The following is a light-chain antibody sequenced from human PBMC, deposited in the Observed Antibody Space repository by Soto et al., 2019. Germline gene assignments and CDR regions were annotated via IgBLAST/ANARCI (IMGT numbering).Light chain of an antibody. CDR2: EVS. V-gene: IGLV2-14*01. CDR1: SSDVGGYNY. J-gene: IGLJ1*01. CDR3: SSYTSISTYV. Sequence: QSALTQPASVPGSPGQSITISCTGTSSDVGGYNYVSWYQQHPGKAPKLMIYEVSNRPSGVSNRFSGSKSGNTASLTISGLQAEDEADYYCSSYTSISTYVFGTGTKVTVL.